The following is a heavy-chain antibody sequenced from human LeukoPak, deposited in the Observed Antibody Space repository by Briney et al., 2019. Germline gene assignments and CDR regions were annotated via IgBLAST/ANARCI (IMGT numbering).Heavy chain of an antibody. J-gene: IGHJ4*02. CDR3: AKPPSGSHLIPHFPY. CDR2: ISYDGSNK. D-gene: IGHD1-26*01. V-gene: IGHV3-30*18. CDR1: GFTFSSYG. Sequence: GGSLRLSCAASGFTFSSYGMHWVRQAPGKGLEWVAVISYDGSNKYYADSVKGRFTISRDNSKNTLYLQMNSLRAEDTAVYYCAKPPSGSHLIPHFPYWGQGTLVTVSS.